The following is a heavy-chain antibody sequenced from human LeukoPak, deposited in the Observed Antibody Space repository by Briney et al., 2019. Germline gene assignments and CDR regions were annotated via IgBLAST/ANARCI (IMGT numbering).Heavy chain of an antibody. CDR1: GYTFTSYD. Sequence: GASVRVSCKASGYTFTSYDINWVRQATGQGLEWMGWMNPNSGNTGYAQKFQGRVTITRNTSISTAYMELSSLRSEDTAVYYCASYRPQLNAFDIWGQGTMVTVSS. V-gene: IGHV1-8*03. CDR2: MNPNSGNT. J-gene: IGHJ3*02. D-gene: IGHD1-1*01. CDR3: ASYRPQLNAFDI.